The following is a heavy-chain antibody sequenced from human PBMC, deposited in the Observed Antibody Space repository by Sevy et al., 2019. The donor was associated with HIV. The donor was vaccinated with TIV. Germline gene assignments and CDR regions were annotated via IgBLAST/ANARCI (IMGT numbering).Heavy chain of an antibody. CDR1: GYTFTSYG. J-gene: IGHJ6*03. CDR2: ISAYNGNT. CDR3: ARDIVVVENYYYYMVV. Sequence: ASVKVSCKASGYTFTSYGISWVRQAPGQGLEWMGWISAYNGNTNYAQKLQGRVTMTTDTSTSTAYMELRSLRSDDTAVYYCARDIVVVENYYYYMVVWGKGTTVIVSS. V-gene: IGHV1-18*01. D-gene: IGHD2-15*01.